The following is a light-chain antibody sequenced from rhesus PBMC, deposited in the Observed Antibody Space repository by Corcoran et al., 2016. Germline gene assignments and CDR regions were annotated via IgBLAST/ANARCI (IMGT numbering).Light chain of an antibody. CDR1: QSISSW. Sequence: DIQMTQSPSSLSASVGDTVPITCRASQSISSWLDWYQTKPGKAPKLLIYKASSLQSGVPSRFSGSGSGTEFTLNISSLQPEDFATYYCLQYSSGPFTFGPGTKLDIK. V-gene: IGKV1-22*01. CDR2: KAS. J-gene: IGKJ3*01. CDR3: LQYSSGPFT.